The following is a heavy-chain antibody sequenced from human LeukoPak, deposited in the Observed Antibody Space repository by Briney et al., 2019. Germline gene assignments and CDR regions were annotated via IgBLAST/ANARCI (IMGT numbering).Heavy chain of an antibody. CDR1: GFTFSSYG. CDR2: IWYDGSNK. J-gene: IGHJ4*02. CDR3: ARGSELWLMD. D-gene: IGHD5-18*01. V-gene: IGHV3-33*01. Sequence: GGSLRLPCAPSGFTFSSYGMHWVRQAPGKGLELVAVIWYDGSNKYYADSVNGRFTNTREKSKNTLYLQMSSLRAEDTAVYYCARGSELWLMDWGQGTLVTVSS.